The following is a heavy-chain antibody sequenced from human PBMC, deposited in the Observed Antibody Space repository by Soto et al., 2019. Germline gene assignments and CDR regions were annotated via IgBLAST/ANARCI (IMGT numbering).Heavy chain of an antibody. CDR3: IQSRCGGDCLQSYASYYYFGMDV. D-gene: IGHD2-21*02. CDR2: IYWDDDK. J-gene: IGHJ6*01. Sequence: QITLKESGPTLVKPTQTLTLTCTFPAFPLSTGGVGVGWIRQPPGKALEWLALIYWDDDKRYSPSLRSRLTITKDTSKNQVVLTMTNMDPVDTAPYYCIQSRCGGDCLQSYASYYYFGMDVW. CDR1: AFPLSTGGVG. V-gene: IGHV2-5*02.